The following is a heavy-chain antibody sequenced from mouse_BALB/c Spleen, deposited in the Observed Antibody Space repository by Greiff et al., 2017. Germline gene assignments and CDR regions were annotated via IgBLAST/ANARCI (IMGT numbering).Heavy chain of an antibody. V-gene: IGHV5-6*01. J-gene: IGHJ1*01. CDR1: GFTFSSYG. CDR3: AGPYDYDGYFDV. D-gene: IGHD2-4*01. CDR2: ISSGGSYT. Sequence: EVQGVESGGDLVKPGGSLKLSCAASGFTFSSYGMSWVRQTPDKRLEWVATISSGGSYTYYPDSVKGRFTISRDNAKNTLYLQMSSLKSEDTAMYYCAGPYDYDGYFDVWGAGTTVTVSS.